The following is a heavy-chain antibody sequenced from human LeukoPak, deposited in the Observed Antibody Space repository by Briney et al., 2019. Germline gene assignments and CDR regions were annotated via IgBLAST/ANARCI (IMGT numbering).Heavy chain of an antibody. CDR1: GGTFSSYA. CDR2: IIPIFGTA. J-gene: IGHJ4*02. V-gene: IGHV1-69*13. CDR3: AQHGGFLESKVGYYFDY. Sequence: GASVKVSCKASGGTFSSYAISWVRQAPGQGLEWMGGIIPIFGTANYAQKFQGRVTITADESTSTAYMELSSLRSEDTAVYYCAQHGGFLESKVGYYFDYWGQGTLATVSS. D-gene: IGHD3-3*01.